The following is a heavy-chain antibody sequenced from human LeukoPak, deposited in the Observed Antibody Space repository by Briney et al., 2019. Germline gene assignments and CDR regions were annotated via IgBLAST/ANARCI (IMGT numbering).Heavy chain of an antibody. D-gene: IGHD3-22*01. CDR1: GFTFSSYA. CDR3: ARAKMVVPNLWGVFDY. Sequence: GGSLRLSCAASGFTFSSYAMSWVRQAPGKGLEWVSGISGGGGSTYYADSVKGRFTISRDNSKSTLYLQMNSLRAEDTAVYFCARAKMVVPNLWGVFDYWGQGTLVTVSS. J-gene: IGHJ4*02. CDR2: ISGGGGST. V-gene: IGHV3-23*01.